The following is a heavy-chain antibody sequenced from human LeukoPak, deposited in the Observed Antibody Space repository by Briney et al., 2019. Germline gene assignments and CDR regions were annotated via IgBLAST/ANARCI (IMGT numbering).Heavy chain of an antibody. D-gene: IGHD1-26*01. Sequence: PSETLSLTCAVYGGSFSDYYWSWIRQPPGNGLEWIGEINHGGTTNYNSSLKSRVIISVDKSKNQFSLNLNSVTAADTAVYYCARRQKSGSHVLDYWGQGALVTVSS. V-gene: IGHV4-34*01. CDR3: ARRQKSGSHVLDY. J-gene: IGHJ4*02. CDR2: INHGGTT. CDR1: GGSFSDYY.